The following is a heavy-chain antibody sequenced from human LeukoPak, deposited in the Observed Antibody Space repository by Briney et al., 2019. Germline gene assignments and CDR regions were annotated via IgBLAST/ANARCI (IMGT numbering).Heavy chain of an antibody. J-gene: IGHJ6*02. CDR3: ARVRSDWAYYYGMDV. CDR2: IYYSGST. V-gene: IGHV4-61*08. D-gene: IGHD3/OR15-3a*01. Sequence: PSETLSLTCTVSGGSISSGGYYWSWIRQPPGKGLEWIGYIYYSGSTNYNPSLKSRVTISVDTSKNQFSLKLSSVTAADTAVYYCARVRSDWAYYYGMDVWGQGTTVTVSS. CDR1: GGSISSGGYY.